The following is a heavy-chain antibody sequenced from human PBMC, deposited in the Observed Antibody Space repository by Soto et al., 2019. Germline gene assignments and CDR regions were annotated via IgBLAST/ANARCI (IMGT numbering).Heavy chain of an antibody. V-gene: IGHV1-69*13. Sequence: GASVKVSCKDSGGTFSSYAISWVRQAPGQGLEWMGGIIPIFGTANYAQKFQGRVTITADESTSTAYMELSSLRSEDTAVYYCARDGSITIFGVVVYNWFNPWGQGTLVTSPQ. J-gene: IGHJ5*02. D-gene: IGHD3-3*01. CDR2: IIPIFGTA. CDR3: ARDGSITIFGVVVYNWFNP. CDR1: GGTFSSYA.